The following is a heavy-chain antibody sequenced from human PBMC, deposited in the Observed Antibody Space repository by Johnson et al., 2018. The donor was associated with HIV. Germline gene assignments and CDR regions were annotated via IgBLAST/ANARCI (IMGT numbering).Heavy chain of an antibody. CDR3: ARDSSSWYPPEDAFDI. J-gene: IGHJ3*02. V-gene: IGHV3-7*04. CDR1: GFTFSSYW. D-gene: IGHD6-13*01. CDR2: IKQDGSEK. Sequence: VQLVESGGGLVQPGGSLRLSCAASGFTFSSYWMSWVRQAPGKGLEWVANIKQDGSEKYYVDSVKGRFTISRDNAKNSLDLQMNSLRAEDTAVYYCARDSSSWYPPEDAFDIWGQGTMVTVSS.